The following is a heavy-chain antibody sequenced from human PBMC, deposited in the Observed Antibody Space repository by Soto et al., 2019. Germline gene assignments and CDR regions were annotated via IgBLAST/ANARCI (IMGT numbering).Heavy chain of an antibody. V-gene: IGHV3-23*01. D-gene: IGHD4-17*01. CDR3: AHPRGYGVFDAYDF. CDR2: ISGSGSDT. CDR1: GFTFITYA. J-gene: IGHJ3*01. Sequence: GGSLRLSCAASGFTFITYAMSWVRQAPGKGLEWVSAISGSGSDTYHADSVKGRFTISRDNSISTLYPQMNSLRTEDTAVYYCAHPRGYGVFDAYDFWGQGAMVTVSS.